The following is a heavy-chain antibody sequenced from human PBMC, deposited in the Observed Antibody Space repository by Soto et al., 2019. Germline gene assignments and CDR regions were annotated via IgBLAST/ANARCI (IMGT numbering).Heavy chain of an antibody. Sequence: LSLTCNVSGDSMTKYYWSWIRQPARKGLEWIGRIYTSGSTNYNPSLKSRVTMSIDTSNNHFSLNLKSVTAADTAVYYCARTVGAAYYFDFWGQGALVTVSS. J-gene: IGHJ4*02. CDR1: GDSMTKYY. CDR2: IYTSGST. V-gene: IGHV4-4*07. CDR3: ARTVGAAYYFDF. D-gene: IGHD1-26*01.